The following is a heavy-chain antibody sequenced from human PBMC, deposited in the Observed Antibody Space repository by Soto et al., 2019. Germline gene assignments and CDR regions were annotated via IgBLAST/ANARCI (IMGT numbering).Heavy chain of an antibody. CDR3: ARWNFGFDC. CDR2: IRGDGGQT. CDR1: GFTFNIYL. J-gene: IGHJ4*02. D-gene: IGHD3-3*01. V-gene: IGHV3-7*01. Sequence: EVQLVESGGGLVQPGGSLRLSCAASGFTFNIYLMSWVRQAPGKGLEWVASIRGDGGQTYNVDYVRGRYTIARDNAKNSVSLQLNSLRAEDTAVYYCARWNFGFDCWGQGALVTVSS.